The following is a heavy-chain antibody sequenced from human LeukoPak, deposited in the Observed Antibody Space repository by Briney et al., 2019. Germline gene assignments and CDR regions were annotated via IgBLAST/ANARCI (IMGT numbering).Heavy chain of an antibody. CDR2: IGGSGGST. Sequence: TGGSLRLSCAASGFTFSFYGMSWVRQAPGKGLGWVSAIGGSGGSTYYADSVKGRFTISRDNSNNTLYLQMNSLRAEDTALYYCAKVIAVAGVFDYWGQGTLVTVSS. J-gene: IGHJ4*02. CDR1: GFTFSFYG. CDR3: AKVIAVAGVFDY. V-gene: IGHV3-23*01. D-gene: IGHD6-19*01.